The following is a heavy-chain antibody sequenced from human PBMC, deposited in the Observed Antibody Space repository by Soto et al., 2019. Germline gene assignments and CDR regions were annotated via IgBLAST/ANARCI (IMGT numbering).Heavy chain of an antibody. CDR3: ARDHPGSSHFDY. Sequence: SETLSLTCTVSGGSVSGYYWSWIRQPPGKGLEWIGYIYYSGSTNYNPSLKSRVTISVDTSKNQFSLKLSSVTAADTAVYYCARDHPGSSHFDYWGQGTLVTVS. V-gene: IGHV4-59*02. J-gene: IGHJ4*02. D-gene: IGHD3-10*01. CDR1: GGSVSGYY. CDR2: IYYSGST.